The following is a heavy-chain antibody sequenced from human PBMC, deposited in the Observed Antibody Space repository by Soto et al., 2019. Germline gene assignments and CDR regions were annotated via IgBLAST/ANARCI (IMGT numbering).Heavy chain of an antibody. CDR1: GGSISSSSYY. CDR3: ARLGWTQWIDY. Sequence: PSETLSLTCTVSGGSISSSSYYWCWIRQPPGKGLELIGSIYYSGSTYYNPSLKSRVTISVDTSKNQFSLKLSSVTAADTAVYYCARLGWTQWIDYWGQGTLVTVSS. D-gene: IGHD2-15*01. V-gene: IGHV4-39*01. CDR2: IYYSGST. J-gene: IGHJ4*02.